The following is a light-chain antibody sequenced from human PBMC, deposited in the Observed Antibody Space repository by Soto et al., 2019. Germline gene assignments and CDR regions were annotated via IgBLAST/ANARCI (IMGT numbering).Light chain of an antibody. Sequence: QSALTQPPSASGSPGQSVAISCTGTSSDVGGYDYVSWYQQHPGKVPKLMIYEVSNRPSGVPDRFSGSKSGNTASLTVSGLQAEDEADYYCISYAGSNTVVFGGGTKLTVL. J-gene: IGLJ2*01. CDR2: EVS. CDR3: ISYAGSNTVV. CDR1: SSDVGGYDY. V-gene: IGLV2-8*01.